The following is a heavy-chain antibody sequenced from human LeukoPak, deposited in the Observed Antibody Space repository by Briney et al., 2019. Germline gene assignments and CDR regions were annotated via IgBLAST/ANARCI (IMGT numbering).Heavy chain of an antibody. Sequence: GGSLKLSCAASGFTFSGSAMHWVRQASGKGLEWVGRIRSKANSYATAYAASVKGRFTISRDDSKNTAYLQMNSLKTEDTAVYYRTSPPYGDYLWGQGTLVTVSS. J-gene: IGHJ4*02. D-gene: IGHD4-17*01. CDR3: TSPPYGDYL. CDR2: IRSKANSYAT. CDR1: GFTFSGSA. V-gene: IGHV3-73*01.